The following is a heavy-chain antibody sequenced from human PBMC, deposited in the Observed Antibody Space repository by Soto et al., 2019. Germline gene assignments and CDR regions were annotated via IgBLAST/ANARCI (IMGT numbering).Heavy chain of an antibody. D-gene: IGHD2-15*01. V-gene: IGHV4-34*01. CDR3: ARKTRLNCSGGSCDPYYYYYYYMDV. CDR1: GGSFSGYY. Sequence: SETLSLTCAVYGGSFSGYYWSWIRQPPGKGLEWIGEINHSGSTNYNPSLKSRVTISVDTSKNQFSLKLSSVTAADTAVYYCARKTRLNCSGGSCDPYYYYYYYMDVWGKGTTVTVSS. J-gene: IGHJ6*03. CDR2: INHSGST.